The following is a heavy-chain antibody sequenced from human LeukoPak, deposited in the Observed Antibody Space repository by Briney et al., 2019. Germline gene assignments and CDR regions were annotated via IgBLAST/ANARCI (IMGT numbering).Heavy chain of an antibody. V-gene: IGHV4-61*02. Sequence: TLSLTCTVSGYSISSGYYWGWIRQPAGKGLEWIGRIYTSGSTNYNPSLKSRVTISVDTSENQFSLKLSSVTAADTAVYYCARGAYVSDYWGQGTLVTVSS. CDR1: GYSISSGYY. D-gene: IGHD3-16*01. CDR3: ARGAYVSDY. CDR2: IYTSGST. J-gene: IGHJ4*02.